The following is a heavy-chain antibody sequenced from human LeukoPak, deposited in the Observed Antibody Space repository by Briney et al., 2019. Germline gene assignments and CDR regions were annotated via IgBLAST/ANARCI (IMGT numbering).Heavy chain of an antibody. J-gene: IGHJ4*02. CDR2: ISDHESGSNE. D-gene: IGHD2-21*01. V-gene: IGHV3-30-3*01. CDR3: ARSRGYCGGEAQCDFTY. Sequence: PGGSLRLSCAASGFTFSSYAFHWVRQAPGKGLEWVALISDHESGSNEYYAASGKGRFTISRDNSRKTLSLQMNTLRIEDTAVYYCARSRGYCGGEAQCDFTYWGQGTLVTVSS. CDR1: GFTFSSYA.